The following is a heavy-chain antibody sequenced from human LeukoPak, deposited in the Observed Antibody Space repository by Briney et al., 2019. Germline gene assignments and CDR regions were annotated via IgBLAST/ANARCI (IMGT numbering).Heavy chain of an antibody. CDR3: ATGGFTPRYFDY. Sequence: ASVKVSCKVSGYTLTELSMHWVRQAPGKGLEWMGGFDPEDGGTIYAQKFQGRVTMTEDTSTDTAYMELSSLRSEDTAVYYCATGGFTPRYFDYWGQGTLVTVSS. CDR1: GYTLTELS. CDR2: FDPEDGGT. J-gene: IGHJ4*02. V-gene: IGHV1-24*01. D-gene: IGHD3-10*01.